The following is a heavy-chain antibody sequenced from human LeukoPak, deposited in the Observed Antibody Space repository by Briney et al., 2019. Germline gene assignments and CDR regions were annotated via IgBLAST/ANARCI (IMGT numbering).Heavy chain of an antibody. CDR2: ISSIGGST. V-gene: IGHV3-64*01. CDR3: ARRGSYYGDSMDY. D-gene: IGHD1-26*01. J-gene: IGHJ4*02. Sequence: GRSLRLSCAASGFTFGSYAMHWVRQAPGKGLEYVSAISSIGGSTYYAHSVKGRFTISRDNSENTLYLHMGSLRAEDMAVYYCARRGSYYGDSMDYWGQGTLVTVSS. CDR1: GFTFGSYA.